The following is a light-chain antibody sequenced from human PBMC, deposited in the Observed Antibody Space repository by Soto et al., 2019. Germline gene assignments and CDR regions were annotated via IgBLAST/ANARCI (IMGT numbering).Light chain of an antibody. J-gene: IGKJ2*01. CDR1: QSVSSSY. CDR2: GAS. Sequence: ETVLTQSPGTLSLSPGERATLSCRASQSVSSSYLAWYQQKPGQAPRLLIYGASSRATGIPDRFSGSGSGTDLNITISRLEPEDFAVYYCHQYGSSPYTFGQGTKLEIK. V-gene: IGKV3-20*01. CDR3: HQYGSSPYT.